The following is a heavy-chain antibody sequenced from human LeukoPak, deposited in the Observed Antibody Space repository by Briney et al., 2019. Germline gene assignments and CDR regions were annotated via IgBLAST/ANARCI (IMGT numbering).Heavy chain of an antibody. Sequence: GGSLRLSCAASGFTFSDYYMSWVRQAPGKGLECISVIYSGGSTDYADSVKGRLTISRDNSENTLYLQMNSLRAEDTAVYYCARVVDHDYGDYYLDYWGQGTLVTVSS. J-gene: IGHJ4*02. CDR2: IYSGGST. V-gene: IGHV3-53*01. D-gene: IGHD4-17*01. CDR1: GFTFSDYY. CDR3: ARVVDHDYGDYYLDY.